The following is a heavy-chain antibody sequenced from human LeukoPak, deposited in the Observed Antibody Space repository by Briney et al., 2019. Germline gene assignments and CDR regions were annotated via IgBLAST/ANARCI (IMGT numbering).Heavy chain of an antibody. D-gene: IGHD3-10*01. CDR3: ARGTMWYGGNY. CDR2: IHPSGNT. CDR1: VGSVSSENYY. Sequence: SETLSLTCTVPVGSVSSENYYRSWFRQPPGKGLEWIGNIHPSGNTNYNASLKSRATMSVDTSKNQFSLKLSSVTAADTAIYYCARGTMWYGGNYWGQGTLVTVSS. J-gene: IGHJ4*02. V-gene: IGHV4-61*01.